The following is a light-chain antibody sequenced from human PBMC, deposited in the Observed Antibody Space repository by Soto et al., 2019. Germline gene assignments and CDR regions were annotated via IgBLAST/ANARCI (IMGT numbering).Light chain of an antibody. Sequence: EIVLTQSPATLSLSPGERATLSCRASQSVSSYLAWYQQKPGQAPRLLIYDASNRATGIPARFGGSGSGTDFTPTISSLEPEDFAVYYCQQRSHWPPLTFGGGTKVEIK. CDR3: QQRSHWPPLT. CDR2: DAS. J-gene: IGKJ4*01. V-gene: IGKV3-11*01. CDR1: QSVSSY.